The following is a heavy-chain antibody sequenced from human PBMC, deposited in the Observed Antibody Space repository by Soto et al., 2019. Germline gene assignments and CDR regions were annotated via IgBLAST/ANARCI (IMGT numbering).Heavy chain of an antibody. Sequence: EVQVVESGGGLVQPGGTLRLSCVASGFTFTAYWMHWVRQAPGQGLVWVSRIKFDGITASYADSVNGRFTIPSDNAKNMVYLQMGSLRAAASGMYCCGRGIRNFFGADVWGQGTTVTVSS. CDR2: IKFDGITA. J-gene: IGHJ6*02. CDR3: GRGIRNFFGADV. V-gene: IGHV3-74*01. CDR1: GFTFTAYW. D-gene: IGHD2-21*01.